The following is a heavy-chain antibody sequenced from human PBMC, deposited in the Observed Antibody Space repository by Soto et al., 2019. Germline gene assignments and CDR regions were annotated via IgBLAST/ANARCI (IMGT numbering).Heavy chain of an antibody. CDR2: INHSGST. D-gene: IGHD5-12*01. J-gene: IGHJ5*02. CDR1: GGSFSGYY. Sequence: QVQLQQWGAGLLKPSETLSLTCAVYGGSFSGYYWSWIRQPPGKGLEWIGEINHSGSTNYNPSLKSRVTISVDTSKNQFSLKLSSVTAADTAVYYCARASGYDLFPRITARASNWFDPWGQGTLVTVSS. V-gene: IGHV4-34*01. CDR3: ARASGYDLFPRITARASNWFDP.